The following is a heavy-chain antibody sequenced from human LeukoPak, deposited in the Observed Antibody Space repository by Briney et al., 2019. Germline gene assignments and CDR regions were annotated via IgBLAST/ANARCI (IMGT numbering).Heavy chain of an antibody. CDR1: GGSISSSPYY. D-gene: IGHD5-18*01. Sequence: SETLSLTCTVSGGSISSSPYYWGWIRQPPGKGLEWIGSIYYSGTTYYNPSLESRVTISVDTYKNQFSLKLASVTAADTAIYSCAKGAGGFSYYNWFDPWGQGTLVTVYS. V-gene: IGHV4-39*07. CDR3: AKGAGGFSYYNWFDP. CDR2: IYYSGTT. J-gene: IGHJ5*02.